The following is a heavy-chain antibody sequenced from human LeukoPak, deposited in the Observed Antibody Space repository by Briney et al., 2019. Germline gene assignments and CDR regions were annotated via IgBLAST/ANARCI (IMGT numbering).Heavy chain of an antibody. CDR1: GFTFSSYA. CDR2: SSGSGGST. J-gene: IGHJ4*02. CDR3: AKISYSSGSDY. V-gene: IGHV3-23*01. Sequence: GGSLRLSCAASGFTFSSYAMSWVRQAPGKGLEWVSASSGSGGSTYYADTVKGRFTISRDNSKNTLYLQMNSLRAEDTAVYYCAKISYSSGSDYWGQGTLVTVSS. D-gene: IGHD6-19*01.